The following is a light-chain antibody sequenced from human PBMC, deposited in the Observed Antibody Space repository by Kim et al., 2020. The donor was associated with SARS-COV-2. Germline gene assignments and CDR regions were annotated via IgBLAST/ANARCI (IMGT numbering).Light chain of an antibody. J-gene: IGLJ3*02. CDR2: DND. CDR3: GTWDDSLDAWV. V-gene: IGLV1-44*01. CDR1: SSNIGINA. Sequence: ELTQPPSASGTPGQRVEISCSGSSSNIGINAVNWYQLFPGTAPKLLIYDNDQRPSGVPDRISGSKSGTSASLALSGLLSEDEADYYCGTWDDSLDAWVFGGGTQLT.